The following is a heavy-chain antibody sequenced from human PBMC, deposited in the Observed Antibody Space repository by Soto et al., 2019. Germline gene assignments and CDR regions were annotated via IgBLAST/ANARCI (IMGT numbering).Heavy chain of an antibody. V-gene: IGHV1-3*01. Sequence: ASVKVSCKASGYTFTGYAMHWVRQAPGQRLEWMGWINAGNGNTKYSQKFQGRVTITRDTSASTAYMELSSLRSEDTAVYYCAKGVPGIAVAGTGYFQHWGQGTLVTVSS. CDR3: AKGVPGIAVAGTGYFQH. J-gene: IGHJ1*01. CDR2: INAGNGNT. CDR1: GYTFTGYA. D-gene: IGHD6-19*01.